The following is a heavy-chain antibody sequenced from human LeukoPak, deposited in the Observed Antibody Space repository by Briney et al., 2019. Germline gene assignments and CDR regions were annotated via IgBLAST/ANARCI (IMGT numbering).Heavy chain of an antibody. CDR1: GFTFSSYW. V-gene: IGHV3-48*04. J-gene: IGHJ4*02. D-gene: IGHD1-26*01. Sequence: GGSLRLSCAASGFTFSSYWMSWVRQAPGKGLEWVSYISSSGSTIYYADSVKGRFTISRDNAKNSLYLQMNSLRAEDTAVYYCARDRGVGATSFDYWGQGTLVTVSS. CDR3: ARDRGVGATSFDY. CDR2: ISSSGSTI.